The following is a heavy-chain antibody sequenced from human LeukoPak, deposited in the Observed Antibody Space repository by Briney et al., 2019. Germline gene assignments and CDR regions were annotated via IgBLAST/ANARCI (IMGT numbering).Heavy chain of an antibody. CDR2: SLPRSGDT. J-gene: IGHJ1*01. CDR1: GYTFTDYY. Sequence: ASVKVSCKASGYTFTDYYIQWVRQAPGEGLEWVGWSLPRSGDTYYAQRFHGRVAMTTDTSINTAYIELSRLKPDDTGVYFCARPPRDLVSAAPFPSWGQGTLVTVSS. V-gene: IGHV1-2*02. CDR3: ARPPRDLVSAAPFPS. D-gene: IGHD2-2*01.